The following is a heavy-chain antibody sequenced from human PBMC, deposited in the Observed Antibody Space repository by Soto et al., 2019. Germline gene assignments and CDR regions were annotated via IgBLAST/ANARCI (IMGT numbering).Heavy chain of an antibody. CDR3: AASIFYYGMDV. J-gene: IGHJ6*02. CDR1: GYSFTSYW. Sequence: GESLKISCKTSGYSFTSYWIGWVRQMPGEGMEWMGNIYPYDSDTRYSPSFQGQVTISADTSITTAYLQWSSLKASDTAIYYCAASIFYYGMDVWGQGTTVTVSS. V-gene: IGHV5-51*01. CDR2: IYPYDSDT.